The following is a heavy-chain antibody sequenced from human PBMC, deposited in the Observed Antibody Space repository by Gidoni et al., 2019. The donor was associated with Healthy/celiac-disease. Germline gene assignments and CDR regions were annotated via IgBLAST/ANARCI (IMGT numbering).Heavy chain of an antibody. CDR3: ARAGGQAVPFKR. J-gene: IGHJ4*02. CDR1: GGSISSYY. D-gene: IGHD2-8*02. CDR2: IYYSGST. Sequence: QVQLQESGPGLVKPSETLSLTCTVSGGSISSYYWSWIRQPPGKGLEWIGYIYYSGSTNYNPSLKSRVTISVDTSKNQFSLKLSSVTAADTAVYYCARAGGQAVPFKRWGQGTLVTVSS. V-gene: IGHV4-59*01.